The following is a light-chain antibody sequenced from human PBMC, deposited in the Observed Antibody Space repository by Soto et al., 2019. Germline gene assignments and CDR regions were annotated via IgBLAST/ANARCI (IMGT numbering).Light chain of an antibody. Sequence: ALPMTQSPSSLSASVGDRVTITCRASQGIRNDLGWYQQKPGKAPKLLIYAASSLQSGVPSRFSGSGSGTDFTLTISSLQPEDFATYYCLQDYNYPRTFGQGTTLEIK. CDR3: LQDYNYPRT. CDR2: AAS. V-gene: IGKV1-6*01. CDR1: QGIRND. J-gene: IGKJ2*01.